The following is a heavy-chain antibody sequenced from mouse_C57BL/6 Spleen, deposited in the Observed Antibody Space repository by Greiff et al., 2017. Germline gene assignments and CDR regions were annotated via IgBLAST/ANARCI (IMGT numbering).Heavy chain of an antibody. Sequence: VQLQQSGAELVRPGASVTLSCTASGYTFTDYEMHWVKQTPVHGLEWIGAIDPETGGTAYNQKFKGKAILTADKSSSTAYMELRSLTSEDSAVYYCTRRNTTVNFDYWGQGTTLTVSS. CDR3: TRRNTTVNFDY. V-gene: IGHV1-15*01. J-gene: IGHJ2*01. D-gene: IGHD1-1*01. CDR1: GYTFTDYE. CDR2: IDPETGGT.